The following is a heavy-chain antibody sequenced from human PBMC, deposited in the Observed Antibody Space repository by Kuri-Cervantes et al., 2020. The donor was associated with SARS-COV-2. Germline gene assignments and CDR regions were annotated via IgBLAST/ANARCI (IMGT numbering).Heavy chain of an antibody. V-gene: IGHV3-64*01. J-gene: IGHJ5*02. D-gene: IGHD2-2*01. Sequence: GGSLRLSCAASGFTFSSYAMHWVRQAPGKGLEYVSAISSNGGSTYYANSVKGRFTIPRDNSKNTLYLQMGSLRAEDMAVYYCARDSREYCSSTSCSWFDPWGQGTLVTVSS. CDR1: GFTFSSYA. CDR3: ARDSREYCSSTSCSWFDP. CDR2: ISSNGGST.